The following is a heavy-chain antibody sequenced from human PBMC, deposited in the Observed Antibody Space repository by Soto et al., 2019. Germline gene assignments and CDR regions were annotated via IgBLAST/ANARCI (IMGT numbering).Heavy chain of an antibody. Sequence: GGSLRLSCAASGFTFSSYAVSWARQTPGKGLEWVSTISASGAYTYYVDSVKGRFTISRDNSRNTLYLQMRSLRAGDTATYYCAKEVIAARPYYFDYWGQGTLVTVSS. CDR2: ISASGAYT. D-gene: IGHD6-6*01. CDR3: AKEVIAARPYYFDY. J-gene: IGHJ4*02. V-gene: IGHV3-23*01. CDR1: GFTFSSYA.